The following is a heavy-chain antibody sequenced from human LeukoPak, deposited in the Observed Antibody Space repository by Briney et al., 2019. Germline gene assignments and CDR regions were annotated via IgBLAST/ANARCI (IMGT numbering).Heavy chain of an antibody. CDR2: INPSGGST. CDR3: ARASKRLGYCSGGSCYRGDNWFDP. CDR1: GYTFTSYY. J-gene: IGHJ5*02. V-gene: IGHV1-46*01. D-gene: IGHD2-15*01. Sequence: ASVKVSCKASGYTFTSYYMHWVRQAPGQGLEWMGIINPSGGSTSYAQKLQGRVTMTRDTSTSTVYMELSSLRSDDTAVYYCARASKRLGYCSGGSCYRGDNWFDPWGQGTLVTVSS.